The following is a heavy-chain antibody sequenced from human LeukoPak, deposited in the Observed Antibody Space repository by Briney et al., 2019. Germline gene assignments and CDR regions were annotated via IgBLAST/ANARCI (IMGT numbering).Heavy chain of an antibody. D-gene: IGHD6-19*01. J-gene: IGHJ6*02. CDR1: GFTFSTYW. CDR2: INSDGSSP. CDR3: ARWGSSGWYPMDV. Sequence: GGSLRLSCAASGFTFSTYWMHWVRHATGEGLVWVLCINSDGSSPSYADSVKGRFTISRDNAKNTVYLQMNSLRAEDTAVYYCARWGSSGWYPMDVWGQGTTVTVSS. V-gene: IGHV3-74*01.